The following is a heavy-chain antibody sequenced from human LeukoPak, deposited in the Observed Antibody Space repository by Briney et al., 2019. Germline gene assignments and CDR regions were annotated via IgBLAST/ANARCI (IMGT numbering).Heavy chain of an antibody. D-gene: IGHD7-27*01. CDR2: ITTGGPHT. J-gene: IGHJ4*02. Sequence: PGGSLRLSCTASGFTFGRYTMTWVRQAPGQGLKWVATITTGGPHTFYADFGRGRFTVSRDDSKNTLYLQMNNLGAEDTAVYYCAKDGGLWVSAHWGDSWGRGTLVTVSS. V-gene: IGHV3-23*01. CDR3: AKDGGLWVSAHWGDS. CDR1: GFTFGRYT.